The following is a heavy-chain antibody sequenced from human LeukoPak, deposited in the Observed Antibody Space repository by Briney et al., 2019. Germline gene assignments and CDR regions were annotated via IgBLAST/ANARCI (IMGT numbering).Heavy chain of an antibody. J-gene: IGHJ6*03. D-gene: IGHD1-26*01. Sequence: SETLSLTCTVSGGSISSGGYYWSWIRQPPGKGLEWIGYIYHSGSTYYNPSLKSRVTISVDRSKNQFSLKLSSVTAADTAVYYCARAWGATHHMDVWGKGTTVTVSS. CDR2: IYHSGST. CDR1: GGSISSGGYY. CDR3: ARAWGATHHMDV. V-gene: IGHV4-30-2*01.